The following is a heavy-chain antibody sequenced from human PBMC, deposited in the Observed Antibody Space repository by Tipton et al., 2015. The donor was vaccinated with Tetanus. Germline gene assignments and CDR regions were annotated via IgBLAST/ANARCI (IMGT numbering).Heavy chain of an antibody. CDR3: ARGGKLGLGYFYL. V-gene: IGHV4-4*07. D-gene: IGHD7-27*01. J-gene: IGHJ2*01. CDR2: FYTTGST. Sequence: TLSLTCNVSGDSISSYYWNWIRQPAGKGLEWIGRFYTTGSTIYNPSLRSRVTMSVDTSKNQFSLTLSSVTAADTAVYYCARGGKLGLGYFYLWGRGTLVTVSS. CDR1: GDSISSYY.